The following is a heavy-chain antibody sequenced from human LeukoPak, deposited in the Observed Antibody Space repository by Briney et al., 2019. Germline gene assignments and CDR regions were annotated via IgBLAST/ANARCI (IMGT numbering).Heavy chain of an antibody. CDR2: ISSTGTTI. CDR3: AKEGGHNSALWDY. J-gene: IGHJ4*02. V-gene: IGHV3-48*03. CDR1: GFTFSSYE. D-gene: IGHD5-12*01. Sequence: AGGSLRLSCAASGFTFSSYEMNWVRQAPGKGLEWVSYISSTGTTIYYADSVKGRFTISRDNSKNTLYLQMNSLRAEDTAVYYCAKEGGHNSALWDYWGQGTLVTVSS.